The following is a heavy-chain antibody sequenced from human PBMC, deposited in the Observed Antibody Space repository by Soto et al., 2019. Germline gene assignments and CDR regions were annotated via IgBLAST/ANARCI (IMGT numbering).Heavy chain of an antibody. V-gene: IGHV1-2*04. CDR3: ARGDSTDCSNGVCSFFYNHDMDV. J-gene: IGHJ6*02. Sequence: ASVKVSCNASGYSFTDYHIHWVRQATGQGLEWLGRVNPKSGGTSTAQKFQGWVTMTTDTSISTASMELTRLTSDDTAIYYCARGDSTDCSNGVCSFFYNHDMDVWGQGTTVTVSS. CDR1: GYSFTDYH. D-gene: IGHD2-8*01. CDR2: VNPKSGGT.